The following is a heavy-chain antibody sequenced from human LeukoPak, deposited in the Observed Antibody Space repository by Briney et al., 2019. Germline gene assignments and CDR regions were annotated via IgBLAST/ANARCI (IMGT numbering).Heavy chain of an antibody. CDR2: IIPIFGTA. Sequence: SVKVSCKATGGTFSSYAISWVRQAPGQGLEWMGGIIPIFGTANYAQKFQGRVTITTDESTSTAYMELSSLRSEDTAVYYCARGPYDSSGYYYSFDHWGQGTLVTVSS. V-gene: IGHV1-69*05. D-gene: IGHD3-22*01. J-gene: IGHJ4*02. CDR3: ARGPYDSSGYYYSFDH. CDR1: GGTFSSYA.